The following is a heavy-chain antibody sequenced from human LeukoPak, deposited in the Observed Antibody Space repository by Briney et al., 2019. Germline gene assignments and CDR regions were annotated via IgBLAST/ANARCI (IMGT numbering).Heavy chain of an antibody. CDR1: GFTFSSYA. D-gene: IGHD4-23*01. CDR3: ARGGVTTVVRGDYFDY. J-gene: IGHJ4*02. CDR2: IYSGGST. Sequence: GRSLRLSCAASGFTFSSYAMHWVRQAPGKGLEWVSVIYSGGSTYYADSVKGRFTISRDNSKNTLYLQMNSLRAEDTAVYYCARGGVTTVVRGDYFDYWGQGTLVTVSS. V-gene: IGHV3-66*01.